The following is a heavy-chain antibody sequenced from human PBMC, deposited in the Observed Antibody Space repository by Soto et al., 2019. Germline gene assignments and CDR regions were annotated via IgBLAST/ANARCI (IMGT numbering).Heavy chain of an antibody. CDR1: GFTFSSYA. D-gene: IGHD5-18*01. V-gene: IGHV3-23*01. CDR2: ISGSGGST. CDR3: AKVRNWIQLIFDY. J-gene: IGHJ4*02. Sequence: GGALRLSCAASGFTFSSYAMSWVRQAPGKGLEWVSAISGSGGSTYYADSVKGRFTISRDNSKNTLYLQMNSLRAEDTAVYYCAKVRNWIQLIFDYWGQGTLVTVSS.